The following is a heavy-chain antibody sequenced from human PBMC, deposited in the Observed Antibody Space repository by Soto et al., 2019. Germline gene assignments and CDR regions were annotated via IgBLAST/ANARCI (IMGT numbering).Heavy chain of an antibody. CDR1: GDTFTFYS. V-gene: IGHV1-69*08. CDR2: INPILSTS. Sequence: QVQLVQSGAEVKKPGSSVRVSCKASGDTFTFYSINWVRQAPGLGLEWMGRINPILSTSNYAQRFQGRVTMTADKSRSTAYMELSSLRSEDTAMYYCASSYGSGYRAFDYWGQGALVTVSS. CDR3: ASSYGSGYRAFDY. J-gene: IGHJ4*02. D-gene: IGHD3-10*01.